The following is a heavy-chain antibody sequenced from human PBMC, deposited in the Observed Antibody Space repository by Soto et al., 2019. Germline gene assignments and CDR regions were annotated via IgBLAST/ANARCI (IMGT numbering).Heavy chain of an antibody. D-gene: IGHD3-22*01. J-gene: IGHJ4*02. CDR2: ISYDGSNK. Sequence: GGSLRLSCAASGFTFSSYGMHWVRQAPGKGLEWVAVISYDGSNKYYADSVKGRFTISRDNSKNTLYLQMNSLRAEDTAVYYCARDYDSSPGGGYWGQGTLVTVSS. V-gene: IGHV3-30*03. CDR3: ARDYDSSPGGGY. CDR1: GFTFSSYG.